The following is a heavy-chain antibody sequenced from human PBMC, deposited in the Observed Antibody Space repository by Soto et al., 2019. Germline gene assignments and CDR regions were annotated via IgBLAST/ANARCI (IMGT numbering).Heavy chain of an antibody. CDR3: ARGEASYGDSHDAFDI. CDR1: GFTFSDYY. CDR2: ISSDGRCT. V-gene: IGHV3-74*01. Sequence: GGFLRLSCAASGFTFSDYYMSWIRQAPGKGLVWVSRISSDGRCTNYADSVKGRFTISRDNAKNTLYLQMNSLRAEDTAVYYCARGEASYGDSHDAFDIWGQGTMVTVSS. D-gene: IGHD4-17*01. J-gene: IGHJ3*02.